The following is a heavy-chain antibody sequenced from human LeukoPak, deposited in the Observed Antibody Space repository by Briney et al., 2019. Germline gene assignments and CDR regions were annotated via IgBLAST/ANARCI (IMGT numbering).Heavy chain of an antibody. V-gene: IGHV3-23*01. CDR3: AKPSGNVVAVPMDV. D-gene: IGHD2-21*01. CDR2: IIGRGSSA. Sequence: GGSLRLSCAASGFTFSSYAMSWVRQAPGKGLEWVSSIIGRGSSAFYANSVKGRFTISRDNSKNILYLQMNSLTAADTATYYYAKPSGNVVAVPMDVWGQGTTVTVSS. CDR1: GFTFSSYA. J-gene: IGHJ6*02.